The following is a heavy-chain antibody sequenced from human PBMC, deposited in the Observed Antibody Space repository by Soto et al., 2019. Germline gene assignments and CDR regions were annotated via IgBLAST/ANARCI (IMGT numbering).Heavy chain of an antibody. V-gene: IGHV4-30-4*01. CDR3: TRGPSGDKVDY. Sequence: QVQLQGSGPRLVKPSQTLSLTCTVSDDSISDVHYYWSWIRQSPDKGLEWIGPIYDGGSTYSNPSRKRRVTVSIDTSKNQFSLQLSSMSAADTAVYYFTRGPSGDKVDYWGQGTLVTVSS. CDR2: IYDGGST. CDR1: DDSISDVHYY. J-gene: IGHJ4*02. D-gene: IGHD7-27*01.